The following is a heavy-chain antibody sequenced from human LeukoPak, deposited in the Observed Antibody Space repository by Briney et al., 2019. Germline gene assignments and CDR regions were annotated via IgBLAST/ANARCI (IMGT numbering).Heavy chain of an antibody. J-gene: IGHJ4*02. V-gene: IGHV1-2*02. CDR2: INSNSGGT. CDR3: ARDWCRGGNGYGSADY. CDR1: GYTFTRYY. Sequence: ASVKVSCKASGYTFTRYYMHWVRQAPGQGLEWMGLINSNSGGTNYAQKFQDRVTMTRDTSISTAYMELSRLRSDDTAVYYCARDWCRGGNGYGSADYWGQGNLVTVSS. D-gene: IGHD2-15*01.